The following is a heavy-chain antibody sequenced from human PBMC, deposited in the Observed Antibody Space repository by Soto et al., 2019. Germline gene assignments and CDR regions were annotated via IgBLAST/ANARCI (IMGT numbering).Heavy chain of an antibody. CDR3: ARIKWGDGYNFDYYYYMDV. CDR2: IDWDDDK. D-gene: IGHD5-12*01. CDR1: GFSLSTSGVG. J-gene: IGHJ6*03. V-gene: IGHV2-70*11. Sequence: SGPTLVNPTQTLTLTCTFSGFSLSTSGVGVSWIRQPPGKALEWLARIDWDDDKYYSTSLKTRLTISKDTSKNQVVLTMTNMDPVDTATYYCARIKWGDGYNFDYYYYMDVWGKGTTVTVSS.